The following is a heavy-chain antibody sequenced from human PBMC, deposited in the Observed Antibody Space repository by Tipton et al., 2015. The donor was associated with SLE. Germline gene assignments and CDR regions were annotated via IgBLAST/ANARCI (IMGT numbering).Heavy chain of an antibody. CDR2: ISSSSSYI. J-gene: IGHJ2*01. CDR1: GFIFSSYS. CDR3: AKGAYDFWSGYYTGDWYFDL. Sequence: SLRLSCAVSGFIFSSYSMNWVRQAPGKGLEWVSSISSSSSYIYYADSVKGRFTISRDNAKNSLYLQMNSLRAEDTAVYYCAKGAYDFWSGYYTGDWYFDLWGRGTLVTVSS. D-gene: IGHD3-3*01. V-gene: IGHV3-21*01.